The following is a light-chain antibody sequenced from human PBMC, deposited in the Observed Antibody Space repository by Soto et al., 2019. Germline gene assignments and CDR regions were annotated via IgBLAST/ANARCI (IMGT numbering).Light chain of an antibody. CDR3: CSYARSSTFEV. J-gene: IGLJ1*01. V-gene: IGLV2-23*03. Sequence: SALTQPASVSGSPGQSITISCTGTSSDVGSYNLVSWYQQHPGKAPKLMIYEGSKRPSGVSNRFSGSKSGNTASLTISGLQAEDEADYYCCSYARSSTFEVFGTGTKVTVL. CDR1: SSDVGSYNL. CDR2: EGS.